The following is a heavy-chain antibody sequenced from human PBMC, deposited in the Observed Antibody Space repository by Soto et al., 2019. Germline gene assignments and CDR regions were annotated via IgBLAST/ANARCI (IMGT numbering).Heavy chain of an antibody. Sequence: SDALSVTCTVRLGFISSSYWRWSWQPPGRGLEWIGYIYYSGSTNYNPSLKSRVTISVDTSKNQFSLKLSSVTAADTAVYYCARGGLTTVTSIDYWGQGTLVTVS. CDR1: LGFISSSY. CDR3: ARGGLTTVTSIDY. D-gene: IGHD4-17*01. V-gene: IGHV4-59*07. CDR2: IYYSGST. J-gene: IGHJ4*02.